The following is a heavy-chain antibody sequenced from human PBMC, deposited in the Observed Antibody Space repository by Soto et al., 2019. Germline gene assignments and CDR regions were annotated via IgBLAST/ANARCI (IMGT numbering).Heavy chain of an antibody. CDR2: IYSGGTI. CDR1: GFTVTINY. V-gene: IGHV3-53*01. CDR3: HGYGY. Sequence: EVQVVESGGGLIQPGGYLRLSCAVSGFTVTINYMSWVRKAPGKGLEWVSVIYSGGTIYYADSVKGRFTISRDTSKNTLYLQMNSLRGEDTAVYYCHGYGYWGQGTLVTVSS. J-gene: IGHJ4*02. D-gene: IGHD5-12*01.